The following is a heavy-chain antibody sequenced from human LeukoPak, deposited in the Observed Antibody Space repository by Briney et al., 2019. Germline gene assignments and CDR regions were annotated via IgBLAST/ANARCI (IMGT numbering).Heavy chain of an antibody. CDR2: INPNSGGT. CDR1: GYTFTGYY. V-gene: IGHV1-2*02. J-gene: IGHJ4*02. CDR3: ARDPDRRAYYYDSSGIDY. D-gene: IGHD3-22*01. Sequence: GASVKVSCKASGYTFTGYYMHWVRQAPGQGLEWMGWINPNSGGTNYAQKFQGRVTMTRDTSISTAYMELSRLRSDDTAVYYCARDPDRRAYYYDSSGIDYWGQGTLVTVSS.